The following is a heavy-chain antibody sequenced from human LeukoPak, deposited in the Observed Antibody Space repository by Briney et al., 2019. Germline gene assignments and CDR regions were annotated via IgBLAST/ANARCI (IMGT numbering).Heavy chain of an antibody. Sequence: GGSLRLSCAASGFTVSSNYMSWVRQAPGKGLEWVSVIYSGGSTYYADSVKGRFTISRDNSKNTLYLQMNSLRAEDTAVYYCARGAASLPIDYWGQGTLVTVSS. J-gene: IGHJ4*02. CDR2: IYSGGST. CDR3: ARGAASLPIDY. V-gene: IGHV3-53*01. D-gene: IGHD2-15*01. CDR1: GFTVSSNY.